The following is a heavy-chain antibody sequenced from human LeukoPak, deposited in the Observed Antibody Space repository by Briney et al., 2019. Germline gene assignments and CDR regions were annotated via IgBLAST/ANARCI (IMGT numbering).Heavy chain of an antibody. CDR2: IYPGDSDT. Sequence: XXKVXGYSFTNYWIXWVRQMPGKGLEXMGIIYPGDSDTRYSPSFQGQVTISDDKSISTAYLQWSSLKASDTAMYYCARHLGYNYGNFDYWGQGTLVTVSS. CDR1: GYSFTNYW. V-gene: IGHV5-51*01. J-gene: IGHJ4*02. CDR3: ARHLGYNYGNFDY. D-gene: IGHD5-18*01.